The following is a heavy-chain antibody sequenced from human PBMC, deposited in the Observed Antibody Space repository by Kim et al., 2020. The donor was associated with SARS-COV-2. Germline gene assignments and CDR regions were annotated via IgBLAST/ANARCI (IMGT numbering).Heavy chain of an antibody. CDR2: MNPNSGNT. CDR1: GYTFTSYD. CDR3: ARGSGGAAGIGDNWFDP. J-gene: IGHJ5*02. D-gene: IGHD6-13*01. V-gene: IGHV1-8*01. Sequence: ASVKVSCKASGYTFTSYDINWVRQATGQGLEWMGWMNPNSGNTGYAQKFQGRVTMTRNTSISTAYMELSSLRSEDTAVYYCARGSGGAAGIGDNWFDPWGQGTLVTVSS.